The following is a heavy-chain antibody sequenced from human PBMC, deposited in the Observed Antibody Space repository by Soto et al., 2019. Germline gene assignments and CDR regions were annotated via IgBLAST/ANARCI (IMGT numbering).Heavy chain of an antibody. D-gene: IGHD3-22*01. CDR1: DGSISPNY. CDR3: ARLGAYYQALDS. Sequence: QVQLQESGPGLVKPSETLSLRCTVSDGSISPNYWTWIRQPPGKGLEWIGYIYYAGTTTYNPSLKSRVSISVDTSKSEVSLKLTSVTAADTAVYYCARLGAYYQALDSWGQGTLVTVSS. J-gene: IGHJ4*02. CDR2: IYYAGTT. V-gene: IGHV4-59*08.